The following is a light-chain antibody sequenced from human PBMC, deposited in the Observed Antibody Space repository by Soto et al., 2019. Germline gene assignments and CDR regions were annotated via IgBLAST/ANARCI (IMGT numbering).Light chain of an antibody. Sequence: DVQLTQSPSFLSASVGDRVTITCRASQGITNYLAWYQQKPGKAPKPLIYTASTLQSGVPSRFSGSGAGAEFTLTITGLQPEGFATYFCQQFHTYPWTFGQGTKVDIK. J-gene: IGKJ1*01. CDR1: QGITNY. V-gene: IGKV1-9*01. CDR3: QQFHTYPWT. CDR2: TAS.